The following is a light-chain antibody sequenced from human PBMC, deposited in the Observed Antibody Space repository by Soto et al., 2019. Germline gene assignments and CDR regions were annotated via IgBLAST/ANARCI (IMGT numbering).Light chain of an antibody. CDR3: QQYGSSPWT. CDR2: GAS. J-gene: IGKJ1*01. V-gene: IGKV3-20*01. CDR1: QSVSSNY. Sequence: EIVLTQSPGTLSLSPGERATLSCRASQSVSSNYLAWYQQKPGQAPRPLIYGASSRATGIPDRFSGRGAGTDFTLTISTLESKDFAVYDCQQYGSSPWTFGLGTKVEIK.